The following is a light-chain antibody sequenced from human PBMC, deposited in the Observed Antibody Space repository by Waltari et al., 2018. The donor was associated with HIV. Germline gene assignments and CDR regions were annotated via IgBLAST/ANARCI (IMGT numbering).Light chain of an antibody. CDR2: GAS. CDR1: QSVSSN. Sequence: ERVMTQSPATLSVSPGERATLSCRASQSVSSNLAWYQQKPGQAPRLLICGASTRASGIPARFSGSGSGTEFTLTISSLQSEDFAVYYCQQYNNWPPKGLTFGGGTKVEIK. J-gene: IGKJ4*01. CDR3: QQYNNWPPKGLT. V-gene: IGKV3-15*01.